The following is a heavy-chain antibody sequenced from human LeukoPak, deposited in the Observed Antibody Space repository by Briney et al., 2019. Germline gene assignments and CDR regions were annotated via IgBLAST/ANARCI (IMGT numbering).Heavy chain of an antibody. V-gene: IGHV3-7*01. CDR2: IKQDGSEK. D-gene: IGHD1-26*01. Sequence: GGSLRLSCAASGFTFSDYYMSWIRQAPGKGLEWVANIKQDGSEKYYVDSVEGRFTISRDNAKNSLYLQMNSLRVEDMAVYYCASEVGATSEGVFWGQGTLVTVSS. CDR1: GFTFSDYY. J-gene: IGHJ4*02. CDR3: ASEVGATSEGVF.